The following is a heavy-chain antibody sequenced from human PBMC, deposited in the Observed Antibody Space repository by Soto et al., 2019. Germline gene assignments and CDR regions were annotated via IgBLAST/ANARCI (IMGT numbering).Heavy chain of an antibody. J-gene: IGHJ1*01. CDR3: ARDLGYCSAGSCYPEYFHH. CDR1: GYTFNTYG. V-gene: IGHV1-18*01. Sequence: ASVKVSCKTSGYTFNTYGISWVRQAPGQGLEWMGWISVYNGDTNYAQKFRGRVTLTTDTSTSTAYMELRSLTSDDTAVYYCARDLGYCSAGSCYPEYFHHWGQGTLVTV. CDR2: ISVYNGDT. D-gene: IGHD2-15*01.